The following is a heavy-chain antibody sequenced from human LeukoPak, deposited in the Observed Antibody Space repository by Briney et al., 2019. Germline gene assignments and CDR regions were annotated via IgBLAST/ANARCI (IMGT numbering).Heavy chain of an antibody. CDR3: ARSIAVAGTPPDY. CDR2: IIPIFGTA. V-gene: IGHV1-69*05. CDR1: RGTFSSYA. D-gene: IGHD6-19*01. Sequence: EASVKVSCNASRGTFSSYAISWVRQAPGQGLEWMGGIIPIFGTANYAQKFQGRVTITTDESTSTAYMELSSLRSEDTAVYYCARSIAVAGTPPDYWGQGTLVTVSS. J-gene: IGHJ4*02.